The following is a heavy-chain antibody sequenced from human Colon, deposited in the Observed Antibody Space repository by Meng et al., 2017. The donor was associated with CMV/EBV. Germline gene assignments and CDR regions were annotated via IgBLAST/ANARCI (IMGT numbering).Heavy chain of an antibody. CDR3: ARGGTYNSNAYVEY. CDR1: SHS. V-gene: IGHV3-30*04. CDR2: IYFAGNKE. J-gene: IGHJ4*02. Sequence: SHSMDRGREGLGKGLECVTTIYFAGNKEYCSAVVKGRFTISRDQYKNTLYLQMNSVKHEDKVIYERARGGTYNSNAYVEYWGQGALVTVSS. D-gene: IGHD1-1*01.